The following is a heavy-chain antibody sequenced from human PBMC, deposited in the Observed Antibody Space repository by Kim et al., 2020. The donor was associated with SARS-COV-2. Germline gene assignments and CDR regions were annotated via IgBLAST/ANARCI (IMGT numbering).Heavy chain of an antibody. CDR2: ITISSNGI. CDR3: ARSSHYRFDC. Sequence: GGSLRLSCAASGFTFTSYSMNCVRQAPGKGLEWVSYITISSNGIYYADSVKGRFTMSRDNAKNSVYLQMNSLRDEDTAVYYCARSSHYRFDCWGQGTLVTVSS. V-gene: IGHV3-48*02. CDR1: GFTFTSYS. J-gene: IGHJ4*02. D-gene: IGHD4-4*01.